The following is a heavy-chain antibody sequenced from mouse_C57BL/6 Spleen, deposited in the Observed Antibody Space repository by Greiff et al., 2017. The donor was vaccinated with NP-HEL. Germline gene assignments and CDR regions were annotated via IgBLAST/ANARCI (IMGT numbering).Heavy chain of an antibody. CDR1: GYTFTSYW. J-gene: IGHJ2*01. D-gene: IGHD2-1*01. V-gene: IGHV1-50*01. Sequence: QVQLQQPGAELVKPGASVKLSCKASGYTFTSYWMQWVKQRPGQGLEWIGEIDPSDSYTNYNQKFKGKATLTVDTSSSTAYMQLSSLTSEDSAVYYCARGRFYYGNSGDYFDYWGQGTTLTVSS. CDR3: ARGRFYYGNSGDYFDY. CDR2: IDPSDSYT.